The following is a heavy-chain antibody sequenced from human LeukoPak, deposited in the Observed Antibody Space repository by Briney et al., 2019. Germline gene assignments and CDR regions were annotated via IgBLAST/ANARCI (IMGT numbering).Heavy chain of an antibody. CDR1: GYTFTGYY. CDR3: ARDSAPGDTYGLLGIDS. CDR2: INPNSGGT. D-gene: IGHD5-18*01. V-gene: IGHV1-2*02. J-gene: IGHJ4*02. Sequence: EASVKVSCKASGYTFTGYYMHWVRQAPGQGLEWMGWINPNSGGTNFAQRFQGRVTMTRDTSISTAYMELSRLTSDDTAVYYCARDSAPGDTYGLLGIDSWGQGTLVTVSS.